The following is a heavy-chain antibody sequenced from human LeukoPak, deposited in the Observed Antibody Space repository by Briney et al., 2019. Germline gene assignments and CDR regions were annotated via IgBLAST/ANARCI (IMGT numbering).Heavy chain of an antibody. Sequence: PSQTLSLTCTVSGGSISSGGYYWSWIRQHPGKGLEWIGYIYYSGSTYYNPSLKSRVTISVDTSKNQFSLKLSSVTAADTAVYYCARDALCSYGRYYYGMDVWGQGTTVTVSS. CDR1: GGSISSGGYY. J-gene: IGHJ6*02. CDR3: ARDALCSYGRYYYGMDV. CDR2: IYYSGST. V-gene: IGHV4-31*03. D-gene: IGHD5-18*01.